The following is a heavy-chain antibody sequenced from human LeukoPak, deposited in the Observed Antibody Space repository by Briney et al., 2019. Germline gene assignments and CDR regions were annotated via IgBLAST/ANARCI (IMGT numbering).Heavy chain of an antibody. CDR3: AKSTGYSSGWYHPADY. D-gene: IGHD6-19*01. CDR2: ISYDGSNK. V-gene: IGHV3-30-3*02. J-gene: IGHJ4*02. Sequence: GRSLRLSCVASGFTFSSYAMQWVRQAPSKGLEWVAVISYDGSNKYYADSVKGRFTISRDNSKNTLYLQMNSLRAEDTAVYYCAKSTGYSSGWYHPADYWGQGTLVTVSS. CDR1: GFTFSSYA.